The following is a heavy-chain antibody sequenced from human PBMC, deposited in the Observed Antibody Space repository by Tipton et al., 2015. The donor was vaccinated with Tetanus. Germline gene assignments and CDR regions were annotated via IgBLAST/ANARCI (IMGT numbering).Heavy chain of an antibody. Sequence: EVQLVQSGGEVKKPGESLKISCKGSGYIFNNYWIGWVRQKPGKGLEWMGIIYPGDSDTRYSPSFQGQVTISVDKSINTAYLQWNSLKASDTSMFYCARAHCTDGVCNFDFWGQGALVTVAS. V-gene: IGHV5-51*01. D-gene: IGHD2-8*01. CDR2: IYPGDSDT. CDR3: ARAHCTDGVCNFDF. CDR1: GYIFNNYW. J-gene: IGHJ4*02.